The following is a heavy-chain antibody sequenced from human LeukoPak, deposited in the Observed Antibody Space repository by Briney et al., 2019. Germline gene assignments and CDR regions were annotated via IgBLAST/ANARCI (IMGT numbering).Heavy chain of an antibody. CDR1: GYTLTELS. V-gene: IGHV1-24*01. D-gene: IGHD3-10*01. J-gene: IGHJ4*02. CDR3: ATAITMVRGVPFDY. Sequence: ASVKVSCKVSGYTLTELSMHWVRQAPGKGLERMGGFDPEDGETIYAQKFQGRVTMTEDTSTDTAYMALSSLRSEDQAVYYCATAITMVRGVPFDYWGQGTLVTVSS. CDR2: FDPEDGET.